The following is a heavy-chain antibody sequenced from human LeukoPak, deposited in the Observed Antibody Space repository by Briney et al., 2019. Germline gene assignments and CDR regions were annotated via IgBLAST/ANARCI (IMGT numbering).Heavy chain of an antibody. V-gene: IGHV4-59*01. Sequence: SETLSLTCTVSGGSINSYYWSWIRQPPGKGLEWIGYISYSGSTNYNPSLKSRVTISVDTSKNQFSLKLSSVAAADTAVYYRARGDNPFDYWGQGTLVTVSS. CDR2: ISYSGST. J-gene: IGHJ4*02. CDR3: ARGDNPFDY. CDR1: GGSINSYY. D-gene: IGHD3-16*01.